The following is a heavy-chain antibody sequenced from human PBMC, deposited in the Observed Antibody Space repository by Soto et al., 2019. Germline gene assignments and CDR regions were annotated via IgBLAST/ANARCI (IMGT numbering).Heavy chain of an antibody. Sequence: EVQLVESGGGLIQPGGSLRLSCAASGFAVSSKYMTWVRQAPGKGLEWVSVIYGGGTTYYADSVKGRFTISRDTSKNTLDLQVNSLRAEDTAVYCCVQATGWPGFDFWGQGTRVTVSS. CDR2: IYGGGTT. J-gene: IGHJ4*02. CDR1: GFAVSSKY. D-gene: IGHD6-19*01. V-gene: IGHV3-53*01. CDR3: VQATGWPGFDF.